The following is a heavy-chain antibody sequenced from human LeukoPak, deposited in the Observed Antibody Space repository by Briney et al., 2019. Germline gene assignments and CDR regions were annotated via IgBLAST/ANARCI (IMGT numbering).Heavy chain of an antibody. J-gene: IGHJ5*02. V-gene: IGHV4-38-2*02. CDR2: IYHSGST. CDR1: GYSISSGYY. D-gene: IGHD3-22*01. CDR3: ARDPATYYYDSSGYLNWFDP. Sequence: SETLSLTCTVSGYSISSGYYWGWIRQPPGKGLEWIGSIYHSGSTYYNPSLKSRVTMSVDTSKKQFSLKLSSVTAADTAVYYCARDPATYYYDSSGYLNWFDPWGQGTLVTVSS.